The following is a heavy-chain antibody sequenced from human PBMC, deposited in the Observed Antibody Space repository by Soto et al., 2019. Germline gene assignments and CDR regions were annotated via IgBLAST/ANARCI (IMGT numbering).Heavy chain of an antibody. J-gene: IGHJ3*02. D-gene: IGHD2-2*01. CDR3: ARIRTSHCAACPRYAFDI. V-gene: IGHV1-18*04. CDR2: ISAYNGNT. CDR1: GYTFTSYG. Sequence: ASVKVSCKASGYTFTSYGISWVRQAPGQGLEWMGWISAYNGNTNYAQKLQGRVTMTTDTSTSTAYMELRSLRSDDTAVYYCARIRTSHCAACPRYAFDIWGQGTMVT.